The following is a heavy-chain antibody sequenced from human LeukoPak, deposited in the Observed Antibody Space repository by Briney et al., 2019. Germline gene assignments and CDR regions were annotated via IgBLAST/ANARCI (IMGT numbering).Heavy chain of an antibody. D-gene: IGHD3-10*01. V-gene: IGHV1-8*03. CDR2: MNPNSGNT. CDR3: ARGRSPPSGMVRGVKKGERRYYYYMDV. CDR1: GYTFTSYG. J-gene: IGHJ6*03. Sequence: EASVKVSCKASGYTFTSYGINWVRQATGQGLEWMGWMNPNSGNTGYALKFQGRVTITRNTSISTAYMELSSLRSEDTAVYYCARGRSPPSGMVRGVKKGERRYYYYMDVWGKGTTVTVSS.